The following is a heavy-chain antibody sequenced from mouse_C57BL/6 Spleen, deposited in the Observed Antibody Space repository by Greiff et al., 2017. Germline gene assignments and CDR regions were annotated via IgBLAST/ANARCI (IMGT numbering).Heavy chain of an antibody. D-gene: IGHD3-2*01. V-gene: IGHV1-82*01. CDR2: IYPGDGDT. CDR1: GYAFSSSW. CDR3: AKTATAPYFDY. J-gene: IGHJ2*01. Sequence: QVQLQQSGPELVKPGASVKISCKASGYAFSSSWMNWVKQRPGKGLEWIGRIYPGDGDTNYNGKFKGKATLTADTSSSTAYMQLSSLTSEDSAVYFCAKTATAPYFDYWGQGTTLTVSS.